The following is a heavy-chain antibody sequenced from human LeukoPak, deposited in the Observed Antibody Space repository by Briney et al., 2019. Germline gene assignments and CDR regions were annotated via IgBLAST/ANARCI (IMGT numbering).Heavy chain of an antibody. D-gene: IGHD6-19*01. CDR3: ARGSSGWYYFDY. J-gene: IGHJ4*02. CDR2: IWYDGSNK. V-gene: IGHV3-33*01. CDR1: GFTFSSYG. Sequence: XRSLRLSCAASGFTFSSYGMHWVRQAPGKGLEWVAVIWYDGSNKYYADSVKGRFTISRDNSKNTLYLQMNSLRAEDTAVYYCARGSSGWYYFDYWGQGTLVTVSS.